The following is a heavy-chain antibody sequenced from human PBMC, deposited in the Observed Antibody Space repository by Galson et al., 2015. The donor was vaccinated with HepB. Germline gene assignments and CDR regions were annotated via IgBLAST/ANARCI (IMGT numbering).Heavy chain of an antibody. CDR1: GGTFSSYG. V-gene: IGHV1-69*06. CDR3: ASWLEVGYGYDYYYYGLDV. CDR2: IIPIFGTG. Sequence: SVKVSCKASGGTFSSYGISWVRQAPGQGLEWMGGIIPIFGTGNYAQKFQGRVTITADKSTSTAYMELSSLRSEDTAVYYCASWLEVGYGYDYYYYGLDVWGQGTTVTVSS. J-gene: IGHJ6*02. D-gene: IGHD5-18*01.